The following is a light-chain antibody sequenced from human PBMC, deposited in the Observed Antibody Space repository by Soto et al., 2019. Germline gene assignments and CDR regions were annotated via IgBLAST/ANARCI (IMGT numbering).Light chain of an antibody. Sequence: EIVMTQSPATLSVSPGERATLSCRASQSVSSNLAWSQQQPGQAPRLLIHGASTRATGIPARFSGSGTGTEFTLTISSLQSEDFAVYYCQQYNDWPQLTFGGGTRVEIK. CDR3: QQYNDWPQLT. CDR1: QSVSSN. CDR2: GAS. J-gene: IGKJ4*01. V-gene: IGKV3-15*01.